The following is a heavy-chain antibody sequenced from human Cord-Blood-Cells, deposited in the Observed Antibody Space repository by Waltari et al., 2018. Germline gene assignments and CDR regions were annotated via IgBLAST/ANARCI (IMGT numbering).Heavy chain of an antibody. D-gene: IGHD1-26*01. CDR3: ARDGDSGSYYRGDYYGMDV. Sequence: QVQLVQSGAEVKKPGSSVKVSCKASGGTFSRYAISWVRQAPGQGIEWMGGIIPIFGTANYAQKFQGRVTITADESTSTAYMELSSLRSEDTAVYYCARDGDSGSYYRGDYYGMDVWGQGTTVTVSS. J-gene: IGHJ6*02. V-gene: IGHV1-69*12. CDR1: GGTFSRYA. CDR2: IIPIFGTA.